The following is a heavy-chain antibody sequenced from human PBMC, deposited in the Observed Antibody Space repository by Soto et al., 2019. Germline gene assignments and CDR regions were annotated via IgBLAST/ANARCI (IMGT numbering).Heavy chain of an antibody. CDR3: ARDREDYVALGYLDY. J-gene: IGHJ4*02. D-gene: IGHD4-17*01. Sequence: GGSLRLSCAASGFTFSSYWMSWVRQAPGKGLEWVANIKQDGSEKYYVDSVKGRFTISRDNAKNSLYLQMNSLRAEDTAVYYCARDREDYVALGYLDYWGQGTLVTVSS. CDR2: IKQDGSEK. CDR1: GFTFSSYW. V-gene: IGHV3-7*01.